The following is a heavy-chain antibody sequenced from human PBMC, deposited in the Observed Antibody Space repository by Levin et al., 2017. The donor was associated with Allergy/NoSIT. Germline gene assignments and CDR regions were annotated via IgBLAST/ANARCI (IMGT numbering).Heavy chain of an antibody. D-gene: IGHD2-15*01. CDR3: ARGRKHCSGTNCYSIHAFDF. CDR2: IDYSGSA. J-gene: IGHJ3*01. CDR1: GASISNYY. Sequence: SQTLSLTCTVSGASISNYYWSWIRQPPGKGPEWIGYIDYSGSASYNPSLRSRVTISPDTSKNQFSLKLSSVTAADTAVYYCARGRKHCSGTNCYSIHAFDFWGQGTMVTVSS. V-gene: IGHV4-59*01.